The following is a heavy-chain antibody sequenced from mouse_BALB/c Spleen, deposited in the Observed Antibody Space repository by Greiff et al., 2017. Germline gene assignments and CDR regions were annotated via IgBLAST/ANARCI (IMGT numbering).Heavy chain of an antibody. D-gene: IGHD2-3*01. V-gene: IGHV1-7*01. Sequence: QVQLQQSGAELAKPGASVKMSCKASGYTFTSYWMHWVKQRPGQGLEWIGYINPSTGYTEYNQKFKDKATLTADKSSSTAYMQLSSLTSEDSAVYYCAIYDGYYPLAMDYWGQGTSVTVSS. J-gene: IGHJ4*01. CDR1: GYTFTSYW. CDR2: INPSTGYT. CDR3: AIYDGYYPLAMDY.